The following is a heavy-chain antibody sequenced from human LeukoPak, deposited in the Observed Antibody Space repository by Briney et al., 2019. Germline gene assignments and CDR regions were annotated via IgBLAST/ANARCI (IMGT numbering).Heavy chain of an antibody. J-gene: IGHJ4*02. Sequence: PGGSLRLSCAASGFTFSSYWMSWVRQAPGKGLEWVANMKQDGSEKYYVDSVKGRFTISRDNAKNSLYLQMNSLRAEDTAVYYCARFRWEFHFDYWGQGTLVTVSS. CDR1: GFTFSSYW. V-gene: IGHV3-7*01. D-gene: IGHD1-26*01. CDR2: MKQDGSEK. CDR3: ARFRWEFHFDY.